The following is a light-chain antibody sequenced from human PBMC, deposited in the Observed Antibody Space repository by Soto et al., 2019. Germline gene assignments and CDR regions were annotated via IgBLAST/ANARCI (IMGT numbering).Light chain of an antibody. CDR1: QSVSSN. CDR3: QQYNDWPPHT. J-gene: IGKJ2*01. CDR2: GAS. Sequence: EIVMTQSPATLSVSPGARATLSCRASQSVSSNLAWFQQKPGQGPRLLIYGASTRAIGVPARFSGSGSGTEFTLTISSLQSEDFAVYYCQQYNDWPPHTFGQGTKLESK. V-gene: IGKV3-15*01.